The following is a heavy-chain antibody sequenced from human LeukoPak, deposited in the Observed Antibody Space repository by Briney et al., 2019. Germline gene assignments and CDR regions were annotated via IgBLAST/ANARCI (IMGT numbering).Heavy chain of an antibody. D-gene: IGHD5-24*01. Sequence: PGGSLRLSCADSGFTFSNYAMHWVRQAPGKGLEWVAVVWHDGSNKYYADSVKGRFTISRDNSKNTLYLQMNSLRAEDTAVYYCANNFDYWGQGTLVTVSS. CDR1: GFTFSNYA. J-gene: IGHJ4*02. V-gene: IGHV3-33*08. CDR2: VWHDGSNK. CDR3: ANNFDY.